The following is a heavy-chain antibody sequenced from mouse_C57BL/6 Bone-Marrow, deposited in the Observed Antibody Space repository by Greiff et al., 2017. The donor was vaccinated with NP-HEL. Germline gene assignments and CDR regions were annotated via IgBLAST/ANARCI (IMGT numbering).Heavy chain of an antibody. CDR1: EYEFPSHD. V-gene: IGHV5-2*01. D-gene: IGHD1-1*01. J-gene: IGHJ1*03. Sequence: EVHLVESGGGLVQPGESLKLSCASNEYEFPSHDMSWVRKTPEKRLELVAAINSDGGSTYYPDTMERRFIISRDNTKKTLFLQMSSLRSEDTALDYWTRQGDYYGSSHGYLDVGGTGTTVTFSS. CDR3: TRQGDYYGSSHGYLDV. CDR2: INSDGGST.